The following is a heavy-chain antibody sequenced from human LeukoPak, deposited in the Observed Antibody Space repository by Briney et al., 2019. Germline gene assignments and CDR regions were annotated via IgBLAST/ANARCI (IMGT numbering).Heavy chain of an antibody. CDR2: INPNSGGT. CDR1: GYTFTGYY. V-gene: IGHV1-2*02. J-gene: IGHJ4*02. Sequence: ASVKVSCKASGYTFTGYYMHWVRQAPGQGLEWMGWINPNSGGTNYAQKFQGRVTMTRDTSISTAYMELSRLRSGDTAVYYCARNLTPLRFFDWLLPWDYWGQGSLVTVSS. CDR3: ARNLTPLRFFDWLLPWDY. D-gene: IGHD3-9*01.